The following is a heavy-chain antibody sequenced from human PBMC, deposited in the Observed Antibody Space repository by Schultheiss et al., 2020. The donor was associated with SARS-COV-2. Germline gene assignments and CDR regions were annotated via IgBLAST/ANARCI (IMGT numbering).Heavy chain of an antibody. Sequence: SETLSLTCTVSGGSISSYYWSWIRQPPGKGLEWIGYIYYSGSTNYNPSLKSRVTISVDTSKNQFSLKLSSVTAADTAVYYCARARITMVRGGKSWFDPWGQGTLVTVSS. J-gene: IGHJ5*02. CDR1: GGSISSYY. CDR3: ARARITMVRGGKSWFDP. CDR2: IYYSGST. V-gene: IGHV4-59*12. D-gene: IGHD3-10*01.